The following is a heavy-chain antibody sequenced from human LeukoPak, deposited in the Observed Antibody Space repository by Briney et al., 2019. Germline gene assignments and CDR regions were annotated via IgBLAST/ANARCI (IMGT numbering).Heavy chain of an antibody. CDR3: ARVARTTVAYYYYYMDV. V-gene: IGHV3-7*01. J-gene: IGHJ6*03. Sequence: QPGGSLRLSCAASEFTFSSYWMSWVRQAPGKGLEWVANIKQDGSEKNFVDSVKGRFTITRDNAKNSLYLQMNSLRAEDTAVYYCARVARTTVAYYYYYMDVWGKGTTVTVSS. CDR2: IKQDGSEK. CDR1: EFTFSSYW. D-gene: IGHD4-23*01.